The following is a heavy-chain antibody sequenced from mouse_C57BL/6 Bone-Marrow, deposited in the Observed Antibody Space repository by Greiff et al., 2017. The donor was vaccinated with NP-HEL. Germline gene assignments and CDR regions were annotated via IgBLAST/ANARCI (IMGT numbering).Heavy chain of an antibody. CDR3: ASTVVAPYYYAMDY. J-gene: IGHJ4*01. D-gene: IGHD1-1*01. CDR1: GYTFTSYW. V-gene: IGHV1-50*01. Sequence: QVQLQQPGAELVKPGASVKLSCKASGYTFTSYWMQWVKQRPGQGLEWIGEIDPSDSYTNYNQKFKGKATLTVDTSSSTAYMQLSSLTSEDSAVYYCASTVVAPYYYAMDYWGQGTSVTASS. CDR2: IDPSDSYT.